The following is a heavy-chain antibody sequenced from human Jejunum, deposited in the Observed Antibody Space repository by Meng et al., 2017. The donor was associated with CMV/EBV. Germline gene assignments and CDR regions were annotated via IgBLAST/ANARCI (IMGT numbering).Heavy chain of an antibody. D-gene: IGHD1-26*01. Sequence: LPPRESGPGLVKPSETLSLTCTVSGDSITSSNLYWGWIRQSPGKGLEWIGTIKYSVASHYNPSLRSRVTISLDPSNNQFFLQLTSVAAADTAVYYCAREMKARSGWFDPWGQGTLVTVSS. CDR3: AREMKARSGWFDP. V-gene: IGHV4-39*07. J-gene: IGHJ5*02. CDR2: IKYSVAS. CDR1: GDSITSSNLY.